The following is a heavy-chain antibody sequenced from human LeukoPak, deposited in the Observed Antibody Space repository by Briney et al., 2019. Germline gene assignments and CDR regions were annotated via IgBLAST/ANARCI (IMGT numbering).Heavy chain of an antibody. V-gene: IGHV4-59*12. Sequence: SETLSLTCTVSGGSISSYFWSWIRQPPGKGLEWIGYISYSGSTNYNPSLKSRVTILMDTSKKQFSLKLSSVIAADTAVYYCARNRDYYGSGNYDYWGQGSLVTVSS. D-gene: IGHD3-10*01. CDR1: GGSISSYF. CDR2: ISYSGST. J-gene: IGHJ4*02. CDR3: ARNRDYYGSGNYDY.